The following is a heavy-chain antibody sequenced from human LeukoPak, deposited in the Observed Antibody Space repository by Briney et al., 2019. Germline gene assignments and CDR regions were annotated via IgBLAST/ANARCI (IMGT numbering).Heavy chain of an antibody. CDR1: GFTFSSYA. CDR2: ISGSGGST. CDR3: ATLRYFDWLLGY. J-gene: IGHJ4*02. Sequence: GESLRLSCAASGFTFSSYAMSWVRQAPGKGLEWVSAISGSGGSTYYADSVKGRFTISRDNSKNTLYLQMNSLRAEDTAVYYCATLRYFDWLLGYWGQGTLVTVSS. V-gene: IGHV3-23*01. D-gene: IGHD3-9*01.